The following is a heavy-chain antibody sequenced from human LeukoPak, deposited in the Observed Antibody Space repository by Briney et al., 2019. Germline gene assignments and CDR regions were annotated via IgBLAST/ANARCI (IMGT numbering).Heavy chain of an antibody. V-gene: IGHV3-7*01. CDR1: GFSMSAYW. D-gene: IGHD3-22*01. Sequence: GGSLRLSYEASGFSMSAYWMSWVRQAPGKGLEWVGNIKQDGSERNYVDSVKGRFTISRDNAKKSLYLQMNSLRAEDTAVYYCARDWGAYYHFFDYWGQGTLVTVSS. J-gene: IGHJ4*02. CDR3: ARDWGAYYHFFDY. CDR2: IKQDGSER.